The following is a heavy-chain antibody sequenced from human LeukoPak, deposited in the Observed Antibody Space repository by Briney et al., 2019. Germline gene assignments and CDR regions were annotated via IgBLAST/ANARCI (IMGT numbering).Heavy chain of an antibody. D-gene: IGHD6-13*01. Sequence: PSETLSLTCTVSGGSISSYYWSWIRQPPGKGLEWIGYIYYSGSTNYNPSLKGRVTISVDTSKNQFSLKLSSVTAADTAVYYCARGGGSSWAGYWGQGTLVTVSS. J-gene: IGHJ4*02. V-gene: IGHV4-59*01. CDR2: IYYSGST. CDR3: ARGGGSSWAGY. CDR1: GGSISSYY.